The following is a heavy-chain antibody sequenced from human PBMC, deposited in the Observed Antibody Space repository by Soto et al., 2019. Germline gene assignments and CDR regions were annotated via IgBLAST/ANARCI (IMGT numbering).Heavy chain of an antibody. V-gene: IGHV3-21*01. CDR2: ISSSSSYI. Sequence: EVQLVESGGGLVKPGGSLRLSCAASGFTFSSYSMNWVRQAPGKGLEWVSSISSSSSYIYYADSVKGRFTISRDNAKNSLYLQINSLRAEDTAVYYCARDLYSSSARYFDYWGQGNLVTVSS. CDR1: GFTFSSYS. D-gene: IGHD6-6*01. J-gene: IGHJ4*02. CDR3: ARDLYSSSARYFDY.